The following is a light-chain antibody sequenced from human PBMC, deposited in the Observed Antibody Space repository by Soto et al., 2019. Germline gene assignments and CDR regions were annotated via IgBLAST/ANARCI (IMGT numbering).Light chain of an antibody. CDR2: DVS. V-gene: IGLV2-14*03. J-gene: IGLJ2*01. CDR3: GSHAAGSTLI. CDR1: SSDVGGYNE. Sequence: QSALTQPASVSGSPGQSTNISCTGTSSDVGGYNEVSWYQQRPGKAPKLMIYDVSNRPSGVSNRFSASKSGNTASLTISGLQAEDEAYYYCGSHAAGSTLIFGGGTKVTVL.